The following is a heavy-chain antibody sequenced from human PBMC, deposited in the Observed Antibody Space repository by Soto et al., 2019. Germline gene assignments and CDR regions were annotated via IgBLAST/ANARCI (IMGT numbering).Heavy chain of an antibody. J-gene: IGHJ1*01. V-gene: IGHV3-7*01. CDR1: GFTFSSYW. CDR2: IKQDGSEK. Sequence: PGGSLRLSCAASGFTFSSYWMSWVRQAPGKGLEWVANIKQDGSEKYYVDSVKGRFTISRDNAKNSLYLQMNSLRAEDTAVYYCARPVGVADAEYFQHWGQGTLVTVSS. CDR3: ARPVGVADAEYFQH. D-gene: IGHD3-3*01.